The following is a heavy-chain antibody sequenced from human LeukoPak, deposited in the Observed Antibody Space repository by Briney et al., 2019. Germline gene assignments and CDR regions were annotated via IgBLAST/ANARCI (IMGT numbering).Heavy chain of an antibody. Sequence: ASVKVSCKASGYTFTSYGISWVRQAPGQGLEWMGWISAYNGNTNYAQKLQGRVTMTTDTSTSTAYMELRSLRSDDTAAYYCARDLNDFWSGSDYFDYWGQGTLVTVSS. CDR3: ARDLNDFWSGSDYFDY. V-gene: IGHV1-18*01. CDR1: GYTFTSYG. J-gene: IGHJ4*02. CDR2: ISAYNGNT. D-gene: IGHD3-3*01.